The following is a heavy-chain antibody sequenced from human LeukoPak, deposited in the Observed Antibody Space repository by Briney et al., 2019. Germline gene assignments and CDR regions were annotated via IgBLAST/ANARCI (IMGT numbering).Heavy chain of an antibody. V-gene: IGHV3-53*01. CDR2: LYSSGTA. D-gene: IGHD3-10*01. Sequence: GGSLRLSCAASGFSVSIKYMNWVRQAPGKGLEWVSILYSSGTAYYANSVKGRFTISRDNSENKLFLQMNSLRAEDTAVYYCARGGFGPSDALDIWGQGTMVTVSS. CDR3: ARGGFGPSDALDI. CDR1: GFSVSIKY. J-gene: IGHJ3*02.